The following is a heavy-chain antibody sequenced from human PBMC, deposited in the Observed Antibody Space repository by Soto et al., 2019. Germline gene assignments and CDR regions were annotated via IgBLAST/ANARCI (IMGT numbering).Heavy chain of an antibody. CDR1: GFTFSNYA. Sequence: GGSLRLSCAASGFTFSNYAMNWVRQAPGKGLEWVSTISGRGGSTYYADSVKGRFTISRDNSKNILYLQMNSLRAEDTAVYYCAKATMTLVVIRLDSWGKGPLVTVSS. CDR2: ISGRGGST. D-gene: IGHD3-22*01. CDR3: AKATMTLVVIRLDS. J-gene: IGHJ4*02. V-gene: IGHV3-23*01.